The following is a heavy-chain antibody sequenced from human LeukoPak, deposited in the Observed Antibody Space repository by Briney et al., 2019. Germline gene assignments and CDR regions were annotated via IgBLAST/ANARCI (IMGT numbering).Heavy chain of an antibody. CDR3: ARQRGYCSSTSCYRVFYYGMDV. V-gene: IGHV4-59*08. CDR2: IYYSGST. D-gene: IGHD2-2*01. J-gene: IGHJ6*02. CDR1: GGSISSYY. Sequence: SETLSLTCAVYGGSISSYYWSWIRQPPGKGLEWIGYIYYSGSTNYNPSLKSRVTISVDTSKNQFSLKLSSVTAADTAVYYCARQRGYCSSTSCYRVFYYGMDVWGQGTTVTVSS.